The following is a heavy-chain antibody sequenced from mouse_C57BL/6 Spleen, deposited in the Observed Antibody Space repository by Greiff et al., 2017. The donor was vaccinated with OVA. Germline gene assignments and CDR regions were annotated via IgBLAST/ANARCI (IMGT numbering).Heavy chain of an antibody. CDR1: GYTFTSYW. V-gene: IGHV1-55*01. Sequence: QVQLKQPGAELVKPGASVKMSCKASGYTFTSYWITWVKQRPGQGLEWIGDIYPGSGSTKYNEKFKSKATLTVETSSSTAYMQLSSLTSEDSAVYYCARGYYGRDDYWGQGTTLTVSS. J-gene: IGHJ2*01. CDR2: IYPGSGST. CDR3: ARGYYGRDDY. D-gene: IGHD1-1*01.